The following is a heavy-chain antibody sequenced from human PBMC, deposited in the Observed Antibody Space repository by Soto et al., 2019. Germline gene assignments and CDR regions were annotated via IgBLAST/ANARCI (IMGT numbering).Heavy chain of an antibody. Sequence: GASVKVSCKASGYTFTSYGVSWVRQAPGQGLEWMGWISAYNGNTNYAQKLQGRVTMTTDTSTSTAYMELRSLRSDDTAVYYCARGGIVVERGSYYCYVMDVWGQGTTVTVSS. V-gene: IGHV1-18*01. D-gene: IGHD3-22*01. CDR3: ARGGIVVERGSYYCYVMDV. J-gene: IGHJ6*02. CDR1: GYTFTSYG. CDR2: ISAYNGNT.